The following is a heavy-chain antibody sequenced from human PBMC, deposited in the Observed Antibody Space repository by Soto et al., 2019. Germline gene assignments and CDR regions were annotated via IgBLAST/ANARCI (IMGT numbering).Heavy chain of an antibody. CDR1: GGTFRNYP. CDR3: ERGPLVALNYLAS. CDR2: IFPLTDIP. V-gene: IGHV1-69*02. J-gene: IGHJ4*02. Sequence: QVQLVQSGTEVKKPGSSVKVSCKASGGTFRNYPINWVRQAPGQGLEWMGSIFPLTDIPDYAQNFQARLTISADKSTSTAYMELSSLTSDDTAMYFCERGPLVALNYLASWGQGTLVTVSS.